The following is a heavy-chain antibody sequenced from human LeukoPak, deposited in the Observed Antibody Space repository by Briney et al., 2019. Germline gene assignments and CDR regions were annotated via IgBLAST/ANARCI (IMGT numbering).Heavy chain of an antibody. CDR2: ISAYNGNT. CDR1: GYTFTSYG. CDR3: ARVTHDFWSGYYRRDYYYYYMDV. D-gene: IGHD3-3*01. Sequence: ASVKVSCKASGYTFTSYGISWVRQAPGQGLEWMGWISAYNGNTNYAQKLQGRVTMTTDTSTSTAYMELRSLRSDDTAVYYCARVTHDFWSGYYRRDYYYYYMDVWGKGTTVTVS. V-gene: IGHV1-18*01. J-gene: IGHJ6*03.